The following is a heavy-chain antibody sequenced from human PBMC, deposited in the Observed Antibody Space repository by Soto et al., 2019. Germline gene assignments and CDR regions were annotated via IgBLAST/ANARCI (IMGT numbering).Heavy chain of an antibody. CDR1: GYSFTGYW. J-gene: IGHJ6*02. CDR2: IYPGDSDT. Sequence: GESLTISVKFSGYSFTGYWIGWVRQMPGKGLEWMGIIYPGDSDTRYSPSFQGQVTISADKSISTAYLQWSSLKASDTAMYYCARHLGDSSGYYYYYYGMDVWGQGTTVTVSS. D-gene: IGHD3-22*01. V-gene: IGHV5-51*01. CDR3: ARHLGDSSGYYYYYYGMDV.